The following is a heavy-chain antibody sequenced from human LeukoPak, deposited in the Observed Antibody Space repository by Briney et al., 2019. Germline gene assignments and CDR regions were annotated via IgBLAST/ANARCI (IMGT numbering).Heavy chain of an antibody. V-gene: IGHV1-3*01. CDR1: GYTFTSYA. CDR2: INAGNGNT. CDR3: ARPYDSSGYYPFHY. Sequence: ASVKVSCKASGYTFTSYAMHWVRQAPGQRLEWMGWINAGNGNTKYSQKFQGRVTITRDTSASTAYMELSSLRSEDTAVYYCARPYDSSGYYPFHYWGQGTLVTVSS. J-gene: IGHJ4*02. D-gene: IGHD3-22*01.